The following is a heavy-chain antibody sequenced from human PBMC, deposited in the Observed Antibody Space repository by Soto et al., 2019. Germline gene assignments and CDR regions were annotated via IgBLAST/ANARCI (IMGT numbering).Heavy chain of an antibody. CDR3: ARDRRGIVVVPAAPQYYYYGMDV. CDR1: GGSISSGGYY. D-gene: IGHD2-2*01. Sequence: SETLSLTCTVSGGSISSGGYYWSWIRQHPGKGLEWIGYIYYSGSTYYNPSLKSRVTISVDTSKNQFSLKLSSVTAADTAVYYCARDRRGIVVVPAAPQYYYYGMDVWGQGTTVTVSS. CDR2: IYYSGST. J-gene: IGHJ6*02. V-gene: IGHV4-31*03.